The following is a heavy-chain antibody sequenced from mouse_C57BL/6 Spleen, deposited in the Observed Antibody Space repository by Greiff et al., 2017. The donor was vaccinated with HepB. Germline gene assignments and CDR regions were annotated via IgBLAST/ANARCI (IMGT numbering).Heavy chain of an antibody. J-gene: IGHJ2*01. CDR3: ARSITTVVDFDY. V-gene: IGHV5-17*01. CDR1: GFTFSDYG. CDR2: ISSGSSTI. Sequence: EVKLVESGGGLVKPGGSLKLSCAASGFTFSDYGMHWVRQAPEKGLEWVAYISSGSSTIYYVDTVKGRFTISRDNAKNTLFLQMTSLRSEDTAMYYCARSITTVVDFDYWGQGTTLTVSS. D-gene: IGHD1-1*01.